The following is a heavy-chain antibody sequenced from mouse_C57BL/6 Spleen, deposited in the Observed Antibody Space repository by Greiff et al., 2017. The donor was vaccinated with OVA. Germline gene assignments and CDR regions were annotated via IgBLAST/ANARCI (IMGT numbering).Heavy chain of an antibody. J-gene: IGHJ3*01. D-gene: IGHD4-1*01. CDR1: GYTFTDYY. V-gene: IGHV1-26*01. CDR3: ARDNWEAY. Sequence: EVQLQQSGPELVKPGASVKISCKASGYTFTDYYMNWVKQSHGKSLEWIGDINPNNGGTSYKQKFKGKATLTVDKSSSTAYMELRSLTSEDSAVYYCARDNWEAYWGQGTLVTVSA. CDR2: INPNNGGT.